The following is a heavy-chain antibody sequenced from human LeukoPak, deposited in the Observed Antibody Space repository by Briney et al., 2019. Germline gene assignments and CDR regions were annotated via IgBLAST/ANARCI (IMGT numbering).Heavy chain of an antibody. Sequence: SETLSLTCTVSGGSISSYYWSWIRQPPGKGLEWIGYIYYSGSTTYNPSLKSRVTISADTSKSQFSLKLSSVTAADTAIYYCASLDSSGYYYFDYWGQGTLVTVSS. D-gene: IGHD3-22*01. J-gene: IGHJ4*02. CDR3: ASLDSSGYYYFDY. CDR2: IYYSGST. CDR1: GGSISSYY. V-gene: IGHV4-59*08.